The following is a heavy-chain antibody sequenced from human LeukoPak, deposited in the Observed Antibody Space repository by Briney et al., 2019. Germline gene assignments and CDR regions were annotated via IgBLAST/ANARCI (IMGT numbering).Heavy chain of an antibody. CDR2: MNPNSGNT. V-gene: IGHV1-8*01. CDR1: GYTFTSYD. D-gene: IGHD3-10*01. Sequence: GASVKVSCKASGYTFTSYDINWVRQATGQGLEWMGWMNPNSGNTGYAQKFQGRVTMTRNTSISTAYMELSSLRSEDTAVYYCARGLTMVRGVYLGYWGQGTLVTVSS. J-gene: IGHJ4*02. CDR3: ARGLTMVRGVYLGY.